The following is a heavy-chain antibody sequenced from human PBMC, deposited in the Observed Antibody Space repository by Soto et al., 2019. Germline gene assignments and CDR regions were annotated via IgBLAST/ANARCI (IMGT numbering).Heavy chain of an antibody. Sequence: QVQLVESGGGVVQPGRSLRLSCAASGFIFSSYGMHWVRQAPGKGLEWVAVISYGGSHTYYADSVKGRFTITRDNSKNTLYLQMNSLRPEDTAGYYCAKEVHCGGGSCSWSEGFDYWGQGTLLTVSS. D-gene: IGHD2-15*01. V-gene: IGHV3-30*18. CDR3: AKEVHCGGGSCSWSEGFDY. CDR1: GFIFSSYG. CDR2: ISYGGSHT. J-gene: IGHJ4*02.